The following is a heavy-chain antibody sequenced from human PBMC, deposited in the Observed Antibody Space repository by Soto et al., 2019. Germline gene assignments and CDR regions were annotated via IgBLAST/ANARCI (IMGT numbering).Heavy chain of an antibody. CDR3: ARDMTTVVTQDAFDI. CDR1: GGSISSSNW. J-gene: IGHJ3*02. Sequence: PSETLSLTCAVSGGSISSSNWWSWVRQPPGKGLEWIGEIYHSGSTNYNPSLKSRVTTSVDKSKNQFSLKLSSVTAADTAVYYCARDMTTVVTQDAFDIWGQGTMVTVSS. D-gene: IGHD4-17*01. CDR2: IYHSGST. V-gene: IGHV4-4*02.